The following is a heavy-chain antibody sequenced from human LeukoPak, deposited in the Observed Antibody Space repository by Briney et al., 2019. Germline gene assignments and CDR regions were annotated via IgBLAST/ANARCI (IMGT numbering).Heavy chain of an antibody. CDR3: ARGAYYYED. Sequence: GGSLRLSCAASGFTFTTYAMSWVRQAPGKGLEWVSYISSSSSTIYYADSVKGRFTISRDNAKNSLYLQMNSLRAEDTAVYYCARGAYYYEDWGQGTLVTVSS. CDR2: ISSSSSTI. V-gene: IGHV3-48*01. D-gene: IGHD3-22*01. CDR1: GFTFTTYA. J-gene: IGHJ4*02.